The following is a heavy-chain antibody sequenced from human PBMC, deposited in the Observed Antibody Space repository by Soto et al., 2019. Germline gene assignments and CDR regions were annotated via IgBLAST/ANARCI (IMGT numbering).Heavy chain of an antibody. CDR3: ARFLEWFLPNWFDP. J-gene: IGHJ5*02. CDR1: GGSISSGDYY. Sequence: SSETLSLTCTVSGGSISSGDYYWSWIRQPPGKGLEWIGYIYYSGSTYYNPSLKSRVTISVDTSKNQFSLKLSSVTAAATAVYYCARFLEWFLPNWFDPWGQGTLVPVSS. CDR2: IYYSGST. D-gene: IGHD3-3*01. V-gene: IGHV4-30-4*01.